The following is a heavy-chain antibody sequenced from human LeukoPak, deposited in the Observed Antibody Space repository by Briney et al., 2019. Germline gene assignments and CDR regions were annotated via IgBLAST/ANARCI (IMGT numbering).Heavy chain of an antibody. CDR3: ARELYDFWSGYYLNY. Sequence: PSQTLSLTCTVSGGSISSGSYYWSWIRQPAGKGLEWIGRIYTSGSTNYNPSLKSRVTMSVDTSKNQFSLKLSSVTAADTAVYYCARELYDFWSGYYLNYWGQGTLVTASS. CDR2: IYTSGST. V-gene: IGHV4-61*02. D-gene: IGHD3-3*01. CDR1: GGSISSGSYY. J-gene: IGHJ4*02.